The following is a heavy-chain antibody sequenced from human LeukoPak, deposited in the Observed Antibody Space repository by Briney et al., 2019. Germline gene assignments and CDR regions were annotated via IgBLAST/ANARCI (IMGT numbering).Heavy chain of an antibody. V-gene: IGHV6-1*01. CDR1: GDSVSSNSAT. CDR2: TYYRSKWYN. D-gene: IGHD1-26*01. CDR3: ARGVGGSRPSYYFDY. Sequence: SQTLSLTCAISGDSVSSNSATWNWIRQSPSKGLGWLGRTYYRSKWYNDYAVSVKSRITINPDTSKNQFFLQLNSVTPEDTAVYYCARGVGGSRPSYYFDYWGQGTLVTVSS. J-gene: IGHJ4*02.